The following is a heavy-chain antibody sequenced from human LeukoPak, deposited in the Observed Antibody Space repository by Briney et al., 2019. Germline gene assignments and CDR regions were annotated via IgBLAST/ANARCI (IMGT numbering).Heavy chain of an antibody. Sequence: SGGSLRLSCAASGFTFSSYAMSWVRQAPGKGLEWVSAISGSGGSTYYADSVKGRFTISRDNSKNTLYLQMNSLRAEDTAVYYCAKSEGPYYYYYGMDVWGQGTTVTVSS. CDR1: GFTFSSYA. V-gene: IGHV3-23*01. CDR3: AKSEGPYYYYYGMDV. CDR2: ISGSGGST. J-gene: IGHJ6*02.